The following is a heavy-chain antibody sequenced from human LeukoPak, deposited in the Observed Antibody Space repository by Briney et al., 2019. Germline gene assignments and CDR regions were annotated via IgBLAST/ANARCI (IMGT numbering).Heavy chain of an antibody. CDR2: MYYSGST. CDR1: GGSISDNY. Sequence: SETLSLTCTVSGGSISDNYWTWIRQPPGKGLEWIGYMYYSGSTNYNPSFKSRVIISVDTSKNQFSLKVSSVTAADTAVYYCARLHDYGGKNFDLWGRGTLVTVSS. CDR3: ARLHDYGGKNFDL. V-gene: IGHV4-59*01. D-gene: IGHD4-23*01. J-gene: IGHJ2*01.